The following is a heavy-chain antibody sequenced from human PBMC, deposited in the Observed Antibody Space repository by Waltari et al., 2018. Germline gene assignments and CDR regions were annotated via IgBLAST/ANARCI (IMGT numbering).Heavy chain of an antibody. CDR3: ARRFLGNDYYYYMDV. CDR1: GFTFSSYA. V-gene: IGHV3-30-3*01. Sequence: QVQLVESGGGVVQPGRSLRLSCAASGFTFSSYAMHWVRQAPGKGMEWVAVISYDGSNKYYADSVKGRFTISRDNSKNTLYLQMNSLRAEDTAVYYCARRFLGNDYYYYMDVWGKGTTVTISS. D-gene: IGHD3-3*01. CDR2: ISYDGSNK. J-gene: IGHJ6*03.